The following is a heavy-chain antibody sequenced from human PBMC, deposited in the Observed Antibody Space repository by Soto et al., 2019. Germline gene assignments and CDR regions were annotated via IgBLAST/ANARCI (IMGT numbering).Heavy chain of an antibody. V-gene: IGHV3-33*01. J-gene: IGHJ4*02. D-gene: IGHD6-19*01. Sequence: GGSLRLSCAASGFTFSSYGMHWVRQAPGKGLEWVAVIWYDGSNKYYADSVKGRFTISRDNSKNTLYLQMNSLRAEDTAVYYCAREREDSSGWYYFDYWGQGTLVTVSS. CDR3: AREREDSSGWYYFDY. CDR1: GFTFSSYG. CDR2: IWYDGSNK.